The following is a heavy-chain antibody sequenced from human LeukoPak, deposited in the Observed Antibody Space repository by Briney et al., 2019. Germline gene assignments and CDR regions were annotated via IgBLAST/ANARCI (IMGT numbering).Heavy chain of an antibody. CDR1: GFTFSNYA. Sequence: PGGSLGLSCAASGFTFSNYAMSWVRQAPGKGLERVSVISGGGDSTYHADSVKGRFTISRDNSNNTLYLQMNSLRAEDTAIYYCAKVRSAVVAAATNYWGQGTLVTVSS. CDR3: AKVRSAVVAAATNY. J-gene: IGHJ4*02. D-gene: IGHD2-15*01. V-gene: IGHV3-23*01. CDR2: ISGGGDST.